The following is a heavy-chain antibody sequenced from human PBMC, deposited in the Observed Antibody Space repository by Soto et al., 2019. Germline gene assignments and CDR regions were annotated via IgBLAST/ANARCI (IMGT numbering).Heavy chain of an antibody. CDR2: ILDDGSDK. Sequence: QVQLVESGGGVVQPGRSLRLSCAASGFSFSSYGMHWVRQAPGKGLEWVAVILDDGSDKDYTDAVKGRFTISRDNSKNTLYLEINSLRAGDTAGYYCARDDDYGDNGIDYWGQGTLVTVSS. CDR3: ARDDDYGDNGIDY. CDR1: GFSFSSYG. D-gene: IGHD4-17*01. V-gene: IGHV3-33*01. J-gene: IGHJ4*02.